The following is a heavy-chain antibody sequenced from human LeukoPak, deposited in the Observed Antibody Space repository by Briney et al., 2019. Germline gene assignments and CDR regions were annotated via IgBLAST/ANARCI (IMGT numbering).Heavy chain of an antibody. D-gene: IGHD5-24*01. CDR1: GYSFTSYW. CDR2: IYPGDSDT. J-gene: IGHJ4*02. CDR3: ARAERWPTKRGGFYFDY. V-gene: IGHV5-51*01. Sequence: GESLKISCKGSGYSFTSYWIGWVRQMPGKGLEWMGIIYPGDSDTRYSPSFQGQVTISADKSISTAYLQWSSLKASDTAMYYCARAERWPTKRGGFYFDYWGQGTLVTVSS.